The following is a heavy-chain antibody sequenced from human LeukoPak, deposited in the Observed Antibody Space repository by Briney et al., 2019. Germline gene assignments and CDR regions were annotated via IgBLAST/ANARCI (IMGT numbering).Heavy chain of an antibody. CDR2: INHSGST. V-gene: IGHV4-34*01. CDR3: ARAGLTGTGPYNWFDP. CDR1: GGSFSGYY. D-gene: IGHD1-7*01. Sequence: SETLSLTCAVYGGSFSGYYWSWIRQPPGKGLEWIGEINHSGSTNYNPSLKSRVTISVDTSKNQFSLKLSSVTAADTAVYYCARAGLTGTGPYNWFDPWGQGTLVTVSS. J-gene: IGHJ5*02.